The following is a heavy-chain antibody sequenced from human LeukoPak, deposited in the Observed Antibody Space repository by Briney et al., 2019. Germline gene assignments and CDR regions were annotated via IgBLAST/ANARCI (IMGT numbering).Heavy chain of an antibody. D-gene: IGHD6-19*01. CDR3: AKDPGYSSGWYYFDY. CDR2: ISGSGGST. CDR1: GFTFSSYA. Sequence: TGGSLRLSCAASGFTFSSYAMSWVRQAPGKGLEWVSAISGSGGSTYYADSVKGRFTISRDNSKNTLYLQMNSLRAEDTAVYYCAKDPGYSSGWYYFDYWGQGTLVTVSS. J-gene: IGHJ4*02. V-gene: IGHV3-23*01.